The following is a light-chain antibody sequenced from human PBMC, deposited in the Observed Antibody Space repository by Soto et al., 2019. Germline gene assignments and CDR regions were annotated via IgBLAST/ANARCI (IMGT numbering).Light chain of an antibody. Sequence: QSVLTQPASVSGSPGQSITISCTGTSSDVGGYNFVSWYQQHPGKAPKLMIYDVRNRPSGVSHRFSGSKSVNTASLTISGRQDEDEDAYYCSSYTGISTDVFGAGTQLTVL. V-gene: IGLV2-14*01. J-gene: IGLJ7*01. CDR3: SSYTGISTDV. CDR2: DVR. CDR1: SSDVGGYNF.